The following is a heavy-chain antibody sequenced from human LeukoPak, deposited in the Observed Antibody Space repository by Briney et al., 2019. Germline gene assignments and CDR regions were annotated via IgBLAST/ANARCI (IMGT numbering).Heavy chain of an antibody. CDR1: GFTFSSYA. CDR2: ISGSGGST. V-gene: IGHV3-23*01. J-gene: IGHJ4*02. D-gene: IGHD2-2*01. Sequence: PGGSLRLSCAASGFTFSSYAMSWVRQAPGKGLEWVSAISGSGGSTYYADSVKGRFTISRDNSKNTLYLQMNSLRAEDTAVYYCARDQSSSTSCLDYWGQGTLVTVSS. CDR3: ARDQSSSTSCLDY.